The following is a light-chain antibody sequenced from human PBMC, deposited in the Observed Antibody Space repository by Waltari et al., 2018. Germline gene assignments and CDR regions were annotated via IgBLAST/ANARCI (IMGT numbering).Light chain of an antibody. CDR1: QDIRND. Sequence: AIQMTQSPSSLSASVGDRVTVTCRASQDIRNDLGWYQQKPGKAPKLLIYAAYTLQSGVPSRFSGSGCGTEFTLTISSLQPEDFATYYCLQDYNYPRAFGQGTKVEMK. CDR3: LQDYNYPRA. V-gene: IGKV1-6*01. J-gene: IGKJ1*01. CDR2: AAY.